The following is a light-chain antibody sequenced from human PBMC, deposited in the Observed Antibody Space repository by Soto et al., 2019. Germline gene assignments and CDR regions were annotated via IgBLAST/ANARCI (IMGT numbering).Light chain of an antibody. Sequence: EIVLTQSPGTLSLSPGERATLSCRASQSVSSSSLAWYQQIPGQAPRLLIYGASSRATGIPDRSSGSGSGTDFTLTISGLEPADFAVYYCQQYGSSPWTFGQGTKVDNK. CDR2: GAS. V-gene: IGKV3-20*01. J-gene: IGKJ1*01. CDR3: QQYGSSPWT. CDR1: QSVSSSS.